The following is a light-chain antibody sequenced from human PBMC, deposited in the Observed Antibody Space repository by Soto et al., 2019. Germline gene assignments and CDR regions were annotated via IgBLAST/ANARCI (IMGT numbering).Light chain of an antibody. J-gene: IGLJ1*01. Sequence: QPVLTQLSSASASLGSSVKLTCTLISGHSSYIIAWHQQQPGKAPRYLMKLESSGSYNKGSGVPDRFSGSSSGADRYLTISNLQSEDEADYYCETWDSNTHVFGTGTKLTVL. CDR1: SGHSSYI. CDR3: ETWDSNTHV. CDR2: LESSGSY. V-gene: IGLV4-60*03.